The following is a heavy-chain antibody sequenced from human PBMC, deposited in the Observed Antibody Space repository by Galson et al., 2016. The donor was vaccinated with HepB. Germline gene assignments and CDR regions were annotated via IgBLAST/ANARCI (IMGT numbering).Heavy chain of an antibody. V-gene: IGHV6-1*01. CDR1: GDSVSTDSAT. CDR3: ARGPHLKYHGMDV. CDR2: TYYRSMWYY. Sequence: CAISGDSVSTDSATWNWIRQSPSRGLEWLGRTYYRSMWYYDYAVSLKGRIIINPDTSKNQFSLQLSSVTPEDTAVYYCARGPHLKYHGMDVWSQGTTVTVSS. J-gene: IGHJ6*02.